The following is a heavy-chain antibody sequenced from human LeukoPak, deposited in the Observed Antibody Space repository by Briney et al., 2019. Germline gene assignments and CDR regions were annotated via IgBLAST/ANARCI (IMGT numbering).Heavy chain of an antibody. D-gene: IGHD6-19*01. V-gene: IGHV3-7*01. CDR2: IKQDGSEK. CDR1: GFTFSGYW. J-gene: IGHJ4*02. CDR3: ASTGMAVAGIGSYYFDY. Sequence: PGGSLRLSCAPSGFTFSGYWMSWVRQAPGKGLEWVANIKQDGSEKYYVDSVKGPFTISRDNAKISLYLQMNSLRAEDTAVYYCASTGMAVAGIGSYYFDYWGQGTLVTVSS.